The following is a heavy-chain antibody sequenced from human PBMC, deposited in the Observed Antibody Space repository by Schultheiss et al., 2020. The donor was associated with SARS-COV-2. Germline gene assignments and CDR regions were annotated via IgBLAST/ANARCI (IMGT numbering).Heavy chain of an antibody. CDR2: FYYSGST. D-gene: IGHD6-19*01. Sequence: SETLSLTCAVYGGSFSGYYWSWIRQPPGKGLEWIGNFYYSGSTNYNPSLKSRVTISVDTSKNQFSLKLSSVTAADTAVYYCARVPAGTFYYYGMDVWGQGTTVTVSS. J-gene: IGHJ6*02. CDR3: ARVPAGTFYYYGMDV. V-gene: IGHV4-59*01. CDR1: GGSFSGYY.